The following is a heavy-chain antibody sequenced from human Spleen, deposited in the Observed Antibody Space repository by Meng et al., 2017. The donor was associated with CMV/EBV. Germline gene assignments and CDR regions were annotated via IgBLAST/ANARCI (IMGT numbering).Heavy chain of an antibody. D-gene: IGHD1-20*01. CDR3: AGSYNWNDGALDH. CDR1: GGTFSSYA. V-gene: IGHV1-69*05. J-gene: IGHJ4*02. CDR2: IIPIFGTA. Sequence: SVKVSCKASGGTFSSYAISWVRQAPGQGLEWMGRIIPIFGTANYAQKFQGRVTITTDESTSTAYMELSSLRSEDTAVYYCAGSYNWNDGALDHWGQGTLVTVSS.